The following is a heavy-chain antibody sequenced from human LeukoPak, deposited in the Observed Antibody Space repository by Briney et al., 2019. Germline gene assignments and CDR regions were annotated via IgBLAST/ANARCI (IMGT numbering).Heavy chain of an antibody. Sequence: GGSLRLSXAASGFTFSTYAMRWVRQAPGKGLEWVSSISGGDGSPYYADSVKGRFTISRDNSKNTLYLQMNSLRAEDTAVYYCAKGESHPKYYFDYWGQGTLVTVSP. CDR1: GFTFSTYA. CDR3: AKGESHPKYYFDY. D-gene: IGHD3-10*01. CDR2: ISGGDGSP. J-gene: IGHJ4*02. V-gene: IGHV3-23*01.